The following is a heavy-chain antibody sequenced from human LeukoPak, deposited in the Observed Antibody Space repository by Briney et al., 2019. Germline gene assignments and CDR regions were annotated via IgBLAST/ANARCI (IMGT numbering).Heavy chain of an antibody. CDR3: AKDQTDLWFGELLLYYFDY. J-gene: IGHJ4*02. V-gene: IGHV3-43D*03. CDR1: GFIFDDYA. D-gene: IGHD3-10*01. CDR2: ITWNGGST. Sequence: PGGSLRLSCAASGFIFDDYAMHWVRQAPGKGLEWVSLITWNGGSTYYADSVKGRFTISRDNSKNTLYLQMSSLRAEDTAVYYCAKDQTDLWFGELLLYYFDYWGQGTLVTVSS.